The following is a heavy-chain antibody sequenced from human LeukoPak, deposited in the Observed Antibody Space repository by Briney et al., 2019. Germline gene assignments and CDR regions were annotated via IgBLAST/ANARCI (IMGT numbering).Heavy chain of an antibody. CDR3: ARHVAYCGGDCYSLDY. J-gene: IGHJ4*02. D-gene: IGHD2-21*01. Sequence: KTSETLSLTCTVSGGSISSSSYYWGWIRQPPGKGLEWIGSIYYSGSTYYNPSLKSRVTISVDTSKNQFSLKLSSVTAADTAVYYCARHVAYCGGDCYSLDYWGQGTLVTVSS. V-gene: IGHV4-39*07. CDR2: IYYSGST. CDR1: GGSISSSSYY.